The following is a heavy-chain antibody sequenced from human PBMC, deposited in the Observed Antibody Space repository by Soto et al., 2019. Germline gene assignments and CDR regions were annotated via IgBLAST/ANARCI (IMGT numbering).Heavy chain of an antibody. CDR2: IWYDGSNK. V-gene: IGHV3-33*01. J-gene: IGHJ5*02. CDR3: ARKTSNWFDP. CDR1: RFTFSSYD. Sequence: QVQLVESGGGVVQPGRSLRLSCAASRFTFSSYDMHWVRQAPAKGLEWVALIWYDGSNKYYADSVKGRFTISRDNSKNMLYLQMNSLRAEDTAVNYCARKTSNWFDPWGQGTLVTVSS.